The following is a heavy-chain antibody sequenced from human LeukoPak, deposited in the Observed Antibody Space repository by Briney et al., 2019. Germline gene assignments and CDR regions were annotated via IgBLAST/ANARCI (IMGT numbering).Heavy chain of an antibody. D-gene: IGHD2-2*01. CDR2: ISFDGSDT. V-gene: IGHV3-30*18. J-gene: IGHJ4*02. CDR3: AKAFLGYCSSTSCYAFDY. CDR1: GFPFSASG. Sequence: GGSLRLSCAASGFPFSASGMHWVRQAPGKGLEWVTVISFDGSDTYYADSVKGRFTISRDNSKNTLYLQMNSLRAEDTAVYYCAKAFLGYCSSTSCYAFDYWGQGTLVTVSS.